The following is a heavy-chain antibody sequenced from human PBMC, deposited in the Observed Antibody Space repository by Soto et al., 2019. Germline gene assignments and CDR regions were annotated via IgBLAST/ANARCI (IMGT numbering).Heavy chain of an antibody. CDR2: IYYTGST. Sequence: SETLSLTCTVSGGSITSGSYYWSWIRQPPGKGLEWIGYIYYTGSTKYNPSLESRVTISGDTSKNQFSLKLSSVTAADMAVYYCARSFSYSSSSKGPGGMDVWGQGTTVTVSS. CDR3: ARSFSYSSSSKGPGGMDV. D-gene: IGHD6-6*01. CDR1: GGSITSGSYY. V-gene: IGHV4-61*01. J-gene: IGHJ6*02.